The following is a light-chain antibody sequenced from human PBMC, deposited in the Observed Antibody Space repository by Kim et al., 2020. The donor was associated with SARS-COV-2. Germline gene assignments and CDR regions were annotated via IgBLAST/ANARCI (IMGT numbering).Light chain of an antibody. CDR3: NSRDSSGNHLM. V-gene: IGLV3-19*01. CDR2: GEN. CDR1: SLRSYY. Sequence: ALGQTVRITCQGDSLRSYYASWYQQKPGQAPLLVIYGENNRPSGIPDRFSGSSSGNTASLTITGAQAEDEADYYFNSRDSSGNHLMFGGGTQLTVL. J-gene: IGLJ3*02.